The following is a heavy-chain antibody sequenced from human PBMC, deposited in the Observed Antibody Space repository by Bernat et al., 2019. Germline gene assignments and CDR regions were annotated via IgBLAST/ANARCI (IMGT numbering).Heavy chain of an antibody. CDR2: ISCSGGST. D-gene: IGHD5-18*01. Sequence: EVQLLESGGGLVQPGGSLRLSCAASGFTFSSYAMSWVRQAPGKGLEWVSAISCSGGSTYYADSVKGRFTISRDKSKNTLYLQMNSLRAEDTAVYYCAKDVTAMVNLYFDYWGQGTLVTVSS. V-gene: IGHV3-23*01. J-gene: IGHJ4*02. CDR3: AKDVTAMVNLYFDY. CDR1: GFTFSSYA.